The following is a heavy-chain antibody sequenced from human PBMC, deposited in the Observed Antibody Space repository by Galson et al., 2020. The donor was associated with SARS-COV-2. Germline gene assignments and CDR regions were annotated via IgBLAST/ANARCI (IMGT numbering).Heavy chain of an antibody. Sequence: GSLKISCAASGFSFSDYGMHWVRQAPGKGLARVSVISYDGGNTYYADSVRGRFTLSRDNSKNTLYLQMNSLRAEDTAVYYCAKGYFDSRGYYSSDAFDVLGQGTKVTVSS. D-gene: IGHD3-22*01. CDR1: GFSFSDYG. V-gene: IGHV3-30*18. CDR3: AKGYFDSRGYYSSDAFDV. CDR2: ISYDGGNT. J-gene: IGHJ3*01.